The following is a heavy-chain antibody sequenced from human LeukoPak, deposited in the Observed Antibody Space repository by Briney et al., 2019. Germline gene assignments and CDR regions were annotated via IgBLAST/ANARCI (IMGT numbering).Heavy chain of an antibody. D-gene: IGHD1-7*01. CDR3: ARAHNWKYGTFDY. CDR1: GFTFSSYS. Sequence: GGSLRLSCAASGFTFSSYSMNWVRQAPGKGLEWVSCISSSSSYIYYADSMKGRFTISRDNAKNSLYLQMNSLRVEDTAVYYCARAHNWKYGTFDYWGQGTLVTVSS. J-gene: IGHJ4*02. CDR2: ISSSSSYI. V-gene: IGHV3-21*01.